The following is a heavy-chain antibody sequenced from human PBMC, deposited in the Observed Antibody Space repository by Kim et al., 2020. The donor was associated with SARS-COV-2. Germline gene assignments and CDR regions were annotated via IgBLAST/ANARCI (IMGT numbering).Heavy chain of an antibody. CDR3: AKDRAIAAAGYFDY. CDR1: GFTFSSYG. J-gene: IGHJ4*02. D-gene: IGHD6-13*01. Sequence: GGSLRLSCAASGFTFSSYGMHWVRQAPGKGLEWVAIISYDGSNKYYADSVKGRFTISRDNSKNTLYLQMNSLRAEDTAVYYCAKDRAIAAAGYFDYLGQGTLVTVSS. CDR2: ISYDGSNK. V-gene: IGHV3-30*18.